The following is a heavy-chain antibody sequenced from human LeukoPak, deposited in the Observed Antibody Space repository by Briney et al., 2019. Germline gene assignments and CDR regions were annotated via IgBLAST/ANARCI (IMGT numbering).Heavy chain of an antibody. J-gene: IGHJ6*03. D-gene: IGHD1/OR15-1a*01. CDR3: ARVVTGTTPRKYYYYYYMDV. CDR1: GFTFSSYE. Sequence: PGGSLRLSCAASGFTFSSYEMNWVRQAPGKGLEWVSYISSSGSTIYYADSVKGRFTISRDNAKNSLYLQMNSLRAEDTALYYCARVVTGTTPRKYYYYYYMDVGGKGTTVTVSS. V-gene: IGHV3-48*03. CDR2: ISSSGSTI.